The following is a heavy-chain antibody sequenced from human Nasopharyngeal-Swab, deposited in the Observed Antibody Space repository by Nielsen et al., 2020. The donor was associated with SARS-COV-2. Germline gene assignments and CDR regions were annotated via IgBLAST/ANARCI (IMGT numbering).Heavy chain of an antibody. J-gene: IGHJ4*02. CDR2: ISSSGSTI. Sequence: GESLKISCAASGFTFSDYYMSWIRQAPGKGLEWVSYISSSGSTIYYADSVKGRFTISRDNAKNSLYLQMNSLRAEDTAVYYCVREGPTGKTIWGQGTLVTVSS. D-gene: IGHD1-1*01. V-gene: IGHV3-11*04. CDR1: GFTFSDYY. CDR3: VREGPTGKTI.